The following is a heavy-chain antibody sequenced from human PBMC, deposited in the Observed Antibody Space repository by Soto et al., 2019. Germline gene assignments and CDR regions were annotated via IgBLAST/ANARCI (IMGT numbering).Heavy chain of an antibody. Sequence: GWSLRLSCAASGFTFSTYAMTWVRQAPGKGLEWVSMISSSGDGTYYEDSVKGRFTISRDNSRNTLNLQMNSLRAEDTAVYYCAKNGDFWSWGMDVWGQGTTVTVSS. CDR3: AKNGDFWSWGMDV. V-gene: IGHV3-23*01. CDR1: GFTFSTYA. J-gene: IGHJ6*02. D-gene: IGHD3-3*01. CDR2: ISSSGDGT.